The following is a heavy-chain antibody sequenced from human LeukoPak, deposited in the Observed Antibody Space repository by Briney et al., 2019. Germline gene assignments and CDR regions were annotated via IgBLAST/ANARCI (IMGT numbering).Heavy chain of an antibody. CDR1: GYTFTSYG. J-gene: IGHJ6*02. Sequence: ASVKVSCKASGYTFTSYGISWVRQAPGQGLEWMGWISAYNGNTIYAQKLQGRVTMTTDTSTSTAYMELRSLRSDDTAVYYCARWYYYDSSGYLQYYYYYGMDVWGQGTTVTVSS. CDR2: ISAYNGNT. CDR3: ARWYYYDSSGYLQYYYYYGMDV. D-gene: IGHD3-22*01. V-gene: IGHV1-18*01.